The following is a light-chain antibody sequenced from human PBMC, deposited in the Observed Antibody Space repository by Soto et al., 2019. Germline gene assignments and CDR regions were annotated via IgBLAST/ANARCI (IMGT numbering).Light chain of an antibody. V-gene: IGLV2-14*01. CDR2: EVS. Sequence: QYALTQPASVSGSPGQSITISCTGTSSDVGGYNYVSWYQQYPGKAPKLMIYEVSNRPSGVSNRFSGSKSGNTASLTISGLQAEDEADYYCSSYTSSSILVVFGGGTKLTVL. CDR1: SSDVGGYNY. CDR3: SSYTSSSILVV. J-gene: IGLJ2*01.